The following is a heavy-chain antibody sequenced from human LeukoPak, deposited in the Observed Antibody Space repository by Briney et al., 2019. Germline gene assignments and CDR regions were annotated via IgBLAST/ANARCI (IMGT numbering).Heavy chain of an antibody. Sequence: GRSLRLSCAASGFTFSSYGMHWVRQAPGKGLEWVAVISYDGSNKYYADSVKGRFTISRDNSKNTLYLQMNSLRAEDTAVYYCAKGTSHSSSWYENWFDPWGQGTLVTVSS. V-gene: IGHV3-30*18. CDR3: AKGTSHSSSWYENWFDP. CDR2: ISYDGSNK. J-gene: IGHJ5*02. CDR1: GFTFSSYG. D-gene: IGHD6-13*01.